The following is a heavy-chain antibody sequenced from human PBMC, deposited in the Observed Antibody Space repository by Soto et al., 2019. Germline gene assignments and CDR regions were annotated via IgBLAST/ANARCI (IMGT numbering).Heavy chain of an antibody. J-gene: IGHJ6*02. CDR3: ARGVRYCTKGVCSYYYYYYGMDV. Sequence: ASVKVSCKASGYTFTSYYMHWVRQAPGQGLEWMGIINPSGGSTSYAQKFQGRVTMTRDTSTSTVYMELSSLRSEDTAVYYCARGVRYCTKGVCSYYYYYYGMDVWGQGTTVTVSS. D-gene: IGHD2-8*01. CDR2: INPSGGST. V-gene: IGHV1-46*01. CDR1: GYTFTSYY.